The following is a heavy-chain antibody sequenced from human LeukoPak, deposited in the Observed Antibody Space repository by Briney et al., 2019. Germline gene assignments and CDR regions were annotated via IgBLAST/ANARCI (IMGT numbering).Heavy chain of an antibody. V-gene: IGHV4-39*01. Sequence: SDTLSLTCSVPGDSISSENYIWGWIRQPPGKGLEWIGSIFYSGTTNYNPSLKSRVTISADTSKNQFSMKLSSATAADTAVYYCVRHSDRGSYRVYAFDIWGQGTTVTVSS. CDR2: IFYSGTT. CDR3: VRHSDRGSYRVYAFDI. D-gene: IGHD5/OR15-5a*01. CDR1: GDSISSENYI. J-gene: IGHJ3*02.